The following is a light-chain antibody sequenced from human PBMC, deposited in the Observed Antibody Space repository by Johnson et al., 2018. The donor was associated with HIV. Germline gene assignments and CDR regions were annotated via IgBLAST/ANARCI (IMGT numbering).Light chain of an antibody. J-gene: IGLJ1*01. V-gene: IGLV1-51*01. Sequence: QSVLTQPPSVSAAPGQKVTISCSGSSSNIGNNYVYWYQQIPGRAPKLLIYDNNKRPSGIPDRFSGSKSGTSATLGITGLQTGDEADYYCGTWDTSLRVGFFGTGTKVTV. CDR3: GTWDTSLRVGF. CDR1: SSNIGNNY. CDR2: DNN.